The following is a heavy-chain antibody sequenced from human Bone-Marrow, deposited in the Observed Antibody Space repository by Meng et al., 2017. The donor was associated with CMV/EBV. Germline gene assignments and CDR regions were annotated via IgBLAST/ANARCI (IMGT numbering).Heavy chain of an antibody. V-gene: IGHV3-73*01. CDR1: GFTLSGST. D-gene: IGHD6-25*01. J-gene: IGHJ4*02. CDR3: TRWVSRAAANFDF. CDR2: MRNKVANYAT. Sequence: GESLKIYCSASGFTLSGSTVHWVRQASGKGLEWVGRMRNKVANYATAYSASVKGRFTIYRVDSKNTAYLQMNSLKTDDSALYYCTRWVSRAAANFDFWGQGTLATVPS.